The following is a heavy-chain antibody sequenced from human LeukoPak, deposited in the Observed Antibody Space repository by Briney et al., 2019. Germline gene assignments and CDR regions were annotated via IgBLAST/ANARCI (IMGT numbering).Heavy chain of an antibody. V-gene: IGHV3-7*01. CDR3: AREWAYYYYMDV. D-gene: IGHD1-26*01. CDR1: GFNFSDYY. J-gene: IGHJ6*03. Sequence: PGGSLRLSCAASGFNFSDYYMSWVRQAPGKGLEWVANIKQDGSEKYYVDSVKGRFTISRDNAKNSLYLQMNSLRAEDTAVYYCAREWAYYYYMDVWGKGTTVTVSS. CDR2: IKQDGSEK.